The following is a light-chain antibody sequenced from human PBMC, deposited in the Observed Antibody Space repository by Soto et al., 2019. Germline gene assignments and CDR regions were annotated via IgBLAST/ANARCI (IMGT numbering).Light chain of an antibody. CDR2: EVS. J-gene: IGLJ1*01. V-gene: IGLV2-14*01. CDR1: SSDVGGYNY. CDR3: SSFTSSRAYV. Sequence: QSVLTQPASVSGSPGQSITISCTGTSSDVGGYNYVSWYQQQSGKAPKLMIHEVSNRPSGVSTRFSGSKSGNTASLTISGLQREDEADYYCSSFTSSRAYVFGIGTKVTVL.